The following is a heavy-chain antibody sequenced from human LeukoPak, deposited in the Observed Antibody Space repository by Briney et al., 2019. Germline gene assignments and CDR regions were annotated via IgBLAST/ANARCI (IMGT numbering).Heavy chain of an antibody. J-gene: IGHJ4*02. CDR1: DFVFSDYY. CDR2: ISSSGNSI. Sequence: GGSLRLSCAASDFVFSDYYMSWVRQAPGKGLEWVSYISSSGNSIYYADSVKGRFTISRDNAKNSLYLQMNSLRAVDTAVYYCAREMEGDYGSGTFFDLWGQGNMVTVSS. V-gene: IGHV3-11*01. CDR3: AREMEGDYGSGTFFDL. D-gene: IGHD3-10*01.